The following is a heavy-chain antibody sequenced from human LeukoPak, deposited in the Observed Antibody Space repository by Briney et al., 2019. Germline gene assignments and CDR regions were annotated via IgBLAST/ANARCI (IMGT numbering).Heavy chain of an antibody. CDR1: GGSISSYY. CDR3: ARGEYDSSGYYYGY. CDR2: IYTSGST. Sequence: SETLSLTCTVSGGSISSYYWSRIRQPAGKGLEWIGRIYTSGSTNYNPSLKSRVTMSVDTSKSQFSLKLSSVTAADTAVYYCARGEYDSSGYYYGYWGQGTLVTVSS. V-gene: IGHV4-4*07. D-gene: IGHD3-22*01. J-gene: IGHJ4*02.